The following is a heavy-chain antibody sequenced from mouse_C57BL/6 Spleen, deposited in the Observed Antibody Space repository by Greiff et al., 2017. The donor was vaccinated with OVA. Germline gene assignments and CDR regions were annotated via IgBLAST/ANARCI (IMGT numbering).Heavy chain of an antibody. CDR2: IWRGGST. V-gene: IGHV2-5*01. CDR1: GFSFTSYG. Sequence: QVQLKESGPGLVQPSQRLSITCTVSGFSFTSYGVHWVRQSPGKGLEWLGVIWRGGSTDYNAAFMSRLSITKDNSKSQVFFKMNSLQADDTAIYYCAKSGGYYSYYYAMDYWGQGTSVTVSS. J-gene: IGHJ4*01. D-gene: IGHD2-3*01. CDR3: AKSGGYYSYYYAMDY.